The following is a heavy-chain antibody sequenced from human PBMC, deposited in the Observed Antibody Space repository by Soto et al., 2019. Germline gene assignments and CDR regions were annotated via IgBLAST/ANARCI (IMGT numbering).Heavy chain of an antibody. V-gene: IGHV1-2*02. Sequence: ASVKVSCKASGYTFTGYYMHWVRQAPGQGLEWMGWINPNSGGTNYAQKFQGRVTMTRDTSISTAYMELSRLRSDDTAVYYCARDPIAVAGTLTYYNPSLKSRVTISVDTSKNELSLRLSSVTAADTAVYYCARDPQYTDSSGYYYELDYWGQG. D-gene: IGHD6-19*01. CDR2: INPNSGGT. CDR3: ARDPIAVAGTLTYYNPSLKSRVTISVDTSKNELSLRLSSVTAADTAVYYCARDPQYTDSSGYYYELDY. CDR1: GYTFTGYY. J-gene: IGHJ4*02.